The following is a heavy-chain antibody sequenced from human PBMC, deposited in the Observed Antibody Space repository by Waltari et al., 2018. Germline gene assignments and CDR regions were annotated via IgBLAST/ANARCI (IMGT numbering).Heavy chain of an antibody. Sequence: QVQLVESGGGVVQPGRSLRLSCAASGFTFSRYGMHWVRQAPGTGLEWVAVIWYDGSNKYYADSVKGRFTISRDNSKNTLYLQMNSLRAEDTAVYYCAREHSSGWSIYYYYYGMDVWGQGTTVTVSS. D-gene: IGHD6-19*01. CDR3: AREHSSGWSIYYYYYGMDV. CDR1: GFTFSRYG. J-gene: IGHJ6*02. CDR2: IWYDGSNK. V-gene: IGHV3-33*01.